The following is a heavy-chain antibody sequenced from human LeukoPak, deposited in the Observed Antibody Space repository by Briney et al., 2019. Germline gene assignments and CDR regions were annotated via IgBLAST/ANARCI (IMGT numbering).Heavy chain of an antibody. V-gene: IGHV3-23*01. D-gene: IGHD1-1*01. CDR1: GFTFRSYA. J-gene: IGHJ6*02. CDR3: AKVTRELDYSMDV. Sequence: GGSLRLSCVASGFTFRSYALSWVRQAPGKGLEWVSTIGDSGSVTFAADAVKGRFTISRDNSKNTMYLQMDSLRVVDMAVYYCAKVTRELDYSMDVWGQGTTVTVSS. CDR2: IGDSGSVT.